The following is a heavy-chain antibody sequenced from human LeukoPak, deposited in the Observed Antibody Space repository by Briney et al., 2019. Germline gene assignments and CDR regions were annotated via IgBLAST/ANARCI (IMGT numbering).Heavy chain of an antibody. V-gene: IGHV3-23*01. J-gene: IGHJ4*02. D-gene: IGHD1-7*01. CDR1: GFTFRDYA. CDR2: ISGSGATT. CDR3: AKDLPGTGAYDY. Sequence: PGGSLRLSCAASGFTFRDYAMSWVRQAPGRGLECVSSISGSGATTSYAVSVKGRFTISRDNSKDTLYLQMNSLRAEDTAVYYCAKDLPGTGAYDYWGQGALVTVSS.